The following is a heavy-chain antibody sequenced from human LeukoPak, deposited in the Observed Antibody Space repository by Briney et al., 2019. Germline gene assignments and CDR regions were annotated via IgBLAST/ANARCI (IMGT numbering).Heavy chain of an antibody. V-gene: IGHV1-18*04. J-gene: IGHJ1*01. D-gene: IGHD4-17*01. CDR3: ARSLKSMTTVTIEYFQH. CDR2: ISAYNGNT. CDR1: GYTFTSYG. Sequence: ASVKVSCKASGYTFTSYGISWVRQAPGQGLEWMGWISAYNGNTNYAQKLQGRVTMTTVTSTSTAYMELRSLRSDDTAVYYCARSLKSMTTVTIEYFQHWGQGTLVTVSS.